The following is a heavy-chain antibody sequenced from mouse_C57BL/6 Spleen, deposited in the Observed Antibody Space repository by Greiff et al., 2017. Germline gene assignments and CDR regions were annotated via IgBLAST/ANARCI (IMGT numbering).Heavy chain of an antibody. CDR1: GYTFTSYW. J-gene: IGHJ3*01. CDR2: IDPSDSET. Sequence: QVQLQQPGAELVRPGSSVTLSCKASGYTFTSYWMHWVKQRPIQGLEWIGNIDPSDSETPYNQKFKDKATLTVDKSSSTAYMQLSSLTSEDSAVYYCARATDVTWFAYWGQGTLVTVSA. V-gene: IGHV1-52*01. D-gene: IGHD2-1*01. CDR3: ARATDVTWFAY.